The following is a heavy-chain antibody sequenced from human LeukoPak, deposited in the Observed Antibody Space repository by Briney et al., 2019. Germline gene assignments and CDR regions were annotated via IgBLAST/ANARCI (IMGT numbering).Heavy chain of an antibody. J-gene: IGHJ4*02. V-gene: IGHV3-23*01. CDR3: AKGDLGYCSSTNCNDY. CDR1: GFTFSSYA. Sequence: GGSLRLSCAASGFTFSSYAMTWVRQAPGKGLDWVSAISGSGGSTYYTDSVKGRFTISRDNSKTTLYLQMNSLRAEDTAVYYCAKGDLGYCSSTNCNDYWGQGTLVTISS. CDR2: ISGSGGST. D-gene: IGHD2-2*01.